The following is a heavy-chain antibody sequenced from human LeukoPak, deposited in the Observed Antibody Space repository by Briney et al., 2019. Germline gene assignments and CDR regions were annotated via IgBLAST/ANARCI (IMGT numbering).Heavy chain of an antibody. J-gene: IGHJ6*02. CDR3: ARGGRLGIERRDGMDV. Sequence: GGSLRLSCAASGFTVSSNYMSWVRQAPGKGLEWVSVIYSGGSTYYADSVKGRFTISRDNSTNTLYLQMNSLRAEDTAVYYCARGGRLGIERRDGMDVWGQGTTVTVSS. V-gene: IGHV3-66*01. CDR1: GFTVSSNY. D-gene: IGHD7-27*01. CDR2: IYSGGST.